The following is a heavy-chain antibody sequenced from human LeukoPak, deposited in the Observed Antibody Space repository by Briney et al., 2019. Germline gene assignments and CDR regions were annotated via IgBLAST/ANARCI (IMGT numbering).Heavy chain of an antibody. Sequence: SETLSLTCAVSGGSISSGGYSWSWIRQPPGKGLEWIGYICHSGSTYYNPSLKSRVTISVDRSKNQFSLKLSSVTAADTAVYYCARANGGGSYAYFDYWGQGTLVTVSS. CDR2: ICHSGST. CDR3: ARANGGGSYAYFDY. V-gene: IGHV4-30-2*01. J-gene: IGHJ4*02. CDR1: GGSISSGGYS. D-gene: IGHD1-26*01.